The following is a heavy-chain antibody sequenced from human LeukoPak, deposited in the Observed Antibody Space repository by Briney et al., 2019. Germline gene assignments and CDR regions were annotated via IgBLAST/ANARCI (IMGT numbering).Heavy chain of an antibody. CDR2: IYYSGST. D-gene: IGHD3-10*01. Sequence: SETLSLTCTVSGGSISSSSYYWGWIRQPPGKGLEWIGSIYYSGSTNYNPSLKSRVTISVDTSKNQFSLKLSSVTAADTAVYYCARHNCGARFGELCDWFDPWGQGTLVTVSS. CDR3: ARHNCGARFGELCDWFDP. CDR1: GGSISSSSYY. V-gene: IGHV4-39*01. J-gene: IGHJ5*02.